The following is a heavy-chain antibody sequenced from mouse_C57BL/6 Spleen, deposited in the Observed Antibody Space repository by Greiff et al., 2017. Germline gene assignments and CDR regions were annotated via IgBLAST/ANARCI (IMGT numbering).Heavy chain of an antibody. V-gene: IGHV14-1*01. CDR3: TTPYYYGSSSWFAY. CDR2: IDPEDGDT. Sequence: EVQLQESGAELVRPGASVKLSCTASGFNIKDYYMHWVKQRPEQGLEWIGRIDPEDGDTEYAPKFQGKATMTADTSSNTACLQLSSLTSEDTAVYYCTTPYYYGSSSWFAYWGQGTLVTVSA. J-gene: IGHJ3*01. CDR1: GFNIKDYY. D-gene: IGHD1-1*01.